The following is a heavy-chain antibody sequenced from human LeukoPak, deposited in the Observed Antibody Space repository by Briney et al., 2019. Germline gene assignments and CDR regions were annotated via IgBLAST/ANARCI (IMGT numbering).Heavy chain of an antibody. V-gene: IGHV3-21*01. CDR2: ISSSSSYI. J-gene: IGHJ4*02. Sequence: GGSLRLSCAASGFTFSSYAMHWVRQAPGKGLEWVSSISSSSSYIYYADSVKGRFTISRDNAKNSLYLQMNSLRAEDTAVYYCAPLPSRQYGSGSYYPGWIDYWGQGTLAPSPQ. D-gene: IGHD3-10*01. CDR3: APLPSRQYGSGSYYPGWIDY. CDR1: GFTFSSYA.